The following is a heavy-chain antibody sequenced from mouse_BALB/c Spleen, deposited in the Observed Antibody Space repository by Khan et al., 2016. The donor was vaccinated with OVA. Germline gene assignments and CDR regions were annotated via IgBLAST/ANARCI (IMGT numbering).Heavy chain of an antibody. J-gene: IGHJ4*01. CDR3: ARNFYYYGSRNAMDY. Sequence: QVQLKQSGPGLVQPSQSLSITCTVSGFSLTSYGVHWVRQSPGKGLEWLGVIWSGGNTDYNAAFISRLSISKDNSKSQVFFKMNSLQANDTAIYYCARNFYYYGSRNAMDYWGQGTSVTVSS. CDR2: IWSGGNT. CDR1: GFSLTSYG. D-gene: IGHD1-1*01. V-gene: IGHV2-2*02.